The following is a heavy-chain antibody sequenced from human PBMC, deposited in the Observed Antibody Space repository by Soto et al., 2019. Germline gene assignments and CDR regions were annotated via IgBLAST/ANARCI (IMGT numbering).Heavy chain of an antibody. CDR3: AKSPISSGGSLRYFDH. CDR2: ISGGGGST. D-gene: IGHD2-15*01. CDR1: GFTFSSYA. Sequence: EVQLLESGGGLVQPGGSLRLSCAASGFTFSSYAMSWVRQAPGKGLECVSAISGGGGSTYYADSVKGRFTISRDNSKNTLYMQMNSLRVDDMAVYYYAKSPISSGGSLRYFDHWGPGTLVPVSS. J-gene: IGHJ4*02. V-gene: IGHV3-23*01.